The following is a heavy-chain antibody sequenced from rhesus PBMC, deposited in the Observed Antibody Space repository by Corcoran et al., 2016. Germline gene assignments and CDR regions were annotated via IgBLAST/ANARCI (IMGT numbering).Heavy chain of an antibody. D-gene: IGHD2-2*01. J-gene: IGHJ4*01. Sequence: QVHLQESGPGLVKPSETLPLTCAVSCSSINNNYWSWIRQAPGKGLEWIGLIYGSGGNTDYNPSLKSRVTISIDTSMNQFSLRLSSVTAADTAVYYCARGYFYFDFWGQGVLVTVSS. CDR1: CSSINNNY. V-gene: IGHV4S2*01. CDR3: ARGYFYFDF. CDR2: IYGSGGNT.